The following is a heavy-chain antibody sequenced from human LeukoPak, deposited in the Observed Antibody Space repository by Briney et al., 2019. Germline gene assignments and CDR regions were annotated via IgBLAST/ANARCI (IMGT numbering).Heavy chain of an antibody. D-gene: IGHD3-16*02. V-gene: IGHV1-18*01. CDR2: VSGYNGNT. CDR3: ARDRPVMITFGGVIIAAY. CDR1: GCTFTSHG. J-gene: IGHJ4*02. Sequence: ASVKVSCKASGCTFTSHGINWFRQAPGQGLEWMGWVSGYNGNTDYAQKFQGRVTMTTDRSTNTVYMELRSLRSDDTAVYYCARDRPVMITFGGVIIAAYWGQGTLVSVSS.